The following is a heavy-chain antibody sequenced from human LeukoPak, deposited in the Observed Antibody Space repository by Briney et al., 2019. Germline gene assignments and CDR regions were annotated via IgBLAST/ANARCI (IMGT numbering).Heavy chain of an antibody. CDR1: GYTFTSYG. D-gene: IGHD2-8*01. Sequence: ASVKVSCKASGYTFTSYGISWVRQAPGQGLEWMGWISAYNGNTNYAQKFQGRVTMTTDTSTSTAYMELRSLRSDDTAVYYCARDGHCTNGVCYTRNYYYYYMDVWGKGTTVTVSS. J-gene: IGHJ6*03. CDR3: ARDGHCTNGVCYTRNYYYYYMDV. V-gene: IGHV1-18*01. CDR2: ISAYNGNT.